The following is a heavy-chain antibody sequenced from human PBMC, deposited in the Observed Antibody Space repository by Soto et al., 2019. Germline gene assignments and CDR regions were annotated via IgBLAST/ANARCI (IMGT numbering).Heavy chain of an antibody. J-gene: IGHJ4*02. V-gene: IGHV3-33*01. CDR2: IWYDGSNK. D-gene: IGHD3-22*01. CDR3: AREVEIGDYYDSSGYYQALDY. CDR1: GFTFSSYG. Sequence: GGSLRLSCAACGFTFSSYGMHWVRQAPGKGLEWVAVIWYDGSNKYYADSVKGRFTISRDNSKNTLYLQMNSLRAEDTAVYYCAREVEIGDYYDSSGYYQALDYWGQGTLVTVSS.